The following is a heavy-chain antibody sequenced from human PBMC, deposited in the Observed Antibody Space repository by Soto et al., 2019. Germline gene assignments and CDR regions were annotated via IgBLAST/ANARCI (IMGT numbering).Heavy chain of an antibody. CDR2: INPNSGGT. CDR1: GYTFTGYY. D-gene: IGHD1-7*01. J-gene: IGHJ6*02. V-gene: IGHV1-2*02. Sequence: ASVKVSCKASGYTFTGYYMHWVRQAPGQGLEWMGWINPNSGGTNYAQKFQGRVTMTRDTSISTAYMELSRLRSDDTAVYCCARGCLELDVYYYYYGMDVWGQGTTVTVSS. CDR3: ARGCLELDVYYYYYGMDV.